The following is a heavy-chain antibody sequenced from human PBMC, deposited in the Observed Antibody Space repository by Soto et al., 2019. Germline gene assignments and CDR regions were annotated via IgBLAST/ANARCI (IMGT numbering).Heavy chain of an antibody. D-gene: IGHD3-22*01. CDR3: AKGNIGYYFDY. CDR2: ITYNSDTT. Sequence: GGSLRLSCAAYGFTFSSYAMTWVRQAPGQGLEWVSAITYNSDTTYYADSVKGRFTISRDNSKNTLYMEMNSLRAEDTAIYYYAKGNIGYYFDYWGQGSVVTVSS. V-gene: IGHV3-23*01. CDR1: GFTFSSYA. J-gene: IGHJ4*02.